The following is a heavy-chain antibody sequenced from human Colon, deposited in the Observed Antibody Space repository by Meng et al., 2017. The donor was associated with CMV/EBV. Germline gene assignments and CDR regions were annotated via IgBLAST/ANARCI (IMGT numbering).Heavy chain of an antibody. CDR2: INYSGNT. Sequence: SETLSLTCAVYGGSFSDYYWSWVRQPPGKGLEWIGEINYSGNTNYNPSLKSRVTMSVDTSKNQFSLKLSSLTAADTAVYYCARERRDDYNSNWYFDLWSRGTLVTVSS. CDR1: GGSFSDYY. V-gene: IGHV4-34*01. J-gene: IGHJ2*01. CDR3: ARERRDDYNSNWYFDL. D-gene: IGHD5-24*01.